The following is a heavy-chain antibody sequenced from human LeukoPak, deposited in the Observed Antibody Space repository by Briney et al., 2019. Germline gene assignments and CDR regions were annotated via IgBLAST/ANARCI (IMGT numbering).Heavy chain of an antibody. Sequence: ASVKVSCKASGYNFIGFYMHWVRQAPGQSLEWMRRINPNSGETSFALSFQGRVTMTRDTSINTAYMELGRLTSDDTAVYLCARGATRLATAGAEFDSWGQGTLVIVSS. CDR2: INPNSGET. V-gene: IGHV1-2*06. J-gene: IGHJ4*02. D-gene: IGHD6-13*01. CDR3: ARGATRLATAGAEFDS. CDR1: GYNFIGFY.